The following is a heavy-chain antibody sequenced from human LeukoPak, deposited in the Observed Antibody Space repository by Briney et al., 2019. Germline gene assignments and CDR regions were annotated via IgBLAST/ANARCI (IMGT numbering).Heavy chain of an antibody. CDR2: IYTGGGT. J-gene: IGHJ4*02. CDR1: GFTVSSKH. CDR3: AREVGGGASGQ. Sequence: GGSLRLSCAASGFTVSSKHMSWVRQAPGKGLEWVSVIYTGGGTDYADSVKGRFTISRDNSNNTVYLQMDSLRAEDTAVYYCAREVGGGASGQWGQGTLVTVSS. V-gene: IGHV3-53*01. D-gene: IGHD3-16*01.